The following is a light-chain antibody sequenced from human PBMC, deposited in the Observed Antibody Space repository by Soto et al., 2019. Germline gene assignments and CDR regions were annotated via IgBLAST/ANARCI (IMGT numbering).Light chain of an antibody. CDR3: CSFTSSTTVI. CDR2: DVN. Sequence: QSALTQPRSVSGSPGQSVTISCTGTSSDVGTYNSVSWYQQHPGKAPKLMIFDVNKRPSGVPDRFSGSKSGNTASLTISGLQAEDEADYYCCSFTSSTTVIFGGGTKLTVL. V-gene: IGLV2-11*01. CDR1: SSDVGTYNS. J-gene: IGLJ2*01.